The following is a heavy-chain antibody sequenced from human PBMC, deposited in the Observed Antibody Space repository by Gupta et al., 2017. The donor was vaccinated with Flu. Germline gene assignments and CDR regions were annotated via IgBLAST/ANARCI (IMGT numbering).Heavy chain of an antibody. D-gene: IGHD3-9*01. V-gene: IGHV3-30*18. CDR3: AKDGPPERYFDWLLPHKDYYYYGMDV. Sequence: QVQLVESGGGVVQPGRSLRLSCAASGFTFSSYGMHWVRQAPGKGLEWVAVISYDGSNKYYADSVKGRFTISRDNSKNTLYLQMNSLRAEDTAVYYCAKDGPPERYFDWLLPHKDYYYYGMDVWGQGTTVTVSS. CDR1: GFTFSSYG. J-gene: IGHJ6*02. CDR2: ISYDGSNK.